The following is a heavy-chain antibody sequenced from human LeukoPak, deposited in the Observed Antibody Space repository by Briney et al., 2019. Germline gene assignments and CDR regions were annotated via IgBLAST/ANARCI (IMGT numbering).Heavy chain of an antibody. CDR2: ISGSGGST. Sequence: GGSLRLSCAASGFTFSSYAMSWGRQAPGKGLEWVSAISGSGGSTYYADSVKGRFTISRENSKNTLYLQMNSLRAEDTAVYYCAKDRTYYFDYWGQGTLVTVSS. CDR3: AKDRTYYFDY. D-gene: IGHD1-14*01. CDR1: GFTFSSYA. V-gene: IGHV3-23*01. J-gene: IGHJ4*02.